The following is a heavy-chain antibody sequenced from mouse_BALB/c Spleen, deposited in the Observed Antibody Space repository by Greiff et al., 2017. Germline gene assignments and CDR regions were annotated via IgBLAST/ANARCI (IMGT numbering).Heavy chain of an antibody. CDR3: ARDREDDYLAY. Sequence: EVMLVESGGGLVQPGGSLKLSCAASGFTFSSYGMSWVRQTPDKRLELVATINSNGGSTYYPDSVKGRFTISRDNAKNTLYLQMSSLKSEDTAMYYCARDREDDYLAYWGQGTLVTVSA. CDR1: GFTFSSYG. CDR2: INSNGGST. D-gene: IGHD2-4*01. V-gene: IGHV5-6-3*01. J-gene: IGHJ3*01.